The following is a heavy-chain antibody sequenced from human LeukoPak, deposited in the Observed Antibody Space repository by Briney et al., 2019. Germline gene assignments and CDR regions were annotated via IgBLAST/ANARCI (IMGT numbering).Heavy chain of an antibody. V-gene: IGHV3-21*04. J-gene: IGHJ4*02. Sequence: GGSLRLSCAASGFTFSSAWMSWVRQAPGKGLEWVSSISSSSSYIYYADSVKGRFTISRDNSKNTLYLQMSSLRAEDTAVYFCATKTAFDYWGQGTLVTVSS. CDR2: ISSSSSYI. CDR1: GFTFSSAW. CDR3: ATKTAFDY. D-gene: IGHD5-18*01.